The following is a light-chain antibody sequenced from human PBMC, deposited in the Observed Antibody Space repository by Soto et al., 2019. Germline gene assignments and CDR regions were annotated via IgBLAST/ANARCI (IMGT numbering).Light chain of an antibody. CDR3: LQYASPLYT. CDR1: QSVSISF. CDR2: GAS. J-gene: IGKJ2*01. V-gene: IGKV3-20*01. Sequence: VLTQSPGTLSLSPGERATLSCRDSQSVSISFLAWYQQKRGQAPRLLLYGASNRATGIPDRFSGSGSGTDFTLTISRLEPEDFAVYFCLQYASPLYTFGLGTKLGIK.